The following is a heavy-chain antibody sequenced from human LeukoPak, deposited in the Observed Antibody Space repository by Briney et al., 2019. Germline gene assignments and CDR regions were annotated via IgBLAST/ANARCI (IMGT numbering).Heavy chain of an antibody. D-gene: IGHD3-10*01. J-gene: IGHJ4*02. CDR3: AKDHAGSGRAFEY. Sequence: PGGSLRLSCATSGFTFRMSGFHWVRQAPGKGLEWVALMSSDGIKSYYADSVKGRFTVSRDTSKDIVYLQMNSLSADDTGIYYCAKDHAGSGRAFEYWGQGTLLTVSS. CDR1: GFTFRMSG. CDR2: MSSDGIKS. V-gene: IGHV3-30*04.